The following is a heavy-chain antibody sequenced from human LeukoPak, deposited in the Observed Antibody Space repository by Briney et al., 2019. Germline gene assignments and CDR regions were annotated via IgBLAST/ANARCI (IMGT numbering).Heavy chain of an antibody. V-gene: IGHV3-53*04. D-gene: IGHD4-23*01. CDR2: IYSGYSGGST. CDR1: GFTFSSND. Sequence: GGSLRLSCAASGFTFSSNDMSWVRQAPGKGLEWVSVIYSGYSGGSTYYADSVKGRFTISRHNSKNTLYLQMNSLRAEDTAVYYCARGGYGGPDAFDIWGQGTMVTVSS. J-gene: IGHJ3*02. CDR3: ARGGYGGPDAFDI.